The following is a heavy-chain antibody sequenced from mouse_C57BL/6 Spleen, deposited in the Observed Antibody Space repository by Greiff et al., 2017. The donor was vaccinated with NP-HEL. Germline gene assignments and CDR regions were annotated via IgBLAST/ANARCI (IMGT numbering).Heavy chain of an antibody. CDR2: IYPGDGDT. V-gene: IGHV1-80*01. Sequence: VQLQQSGAELVKPGASVKISCKASGYAFSSYWMNWVKQRPGKGLEWIGQIYPGDGDTNYNGKFKGKATLTADKSSSTAYMQLSSLTSEDSAVYFCAREGDYGNSHFDVWGTGTTVTVSS. CDR3: AREGDYGNSHFDV. J-gene: IGHJ1*03. D-gene: IGHD2-1*01. CDR1: GYAFSSYW.